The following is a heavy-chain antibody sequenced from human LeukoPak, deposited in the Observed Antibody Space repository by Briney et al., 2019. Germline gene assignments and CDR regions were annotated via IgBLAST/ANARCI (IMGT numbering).Heavy chain of an antibody. CDR3: AKARLGYCSSTSCLTSDY. CDR1: GYIFSSYS. CDR2: ISPSGGST. J-gene: IGHJ4*02. V-gene: IGHV1-46*01. D-gene: IGHD2-2*01. Sequence: ASVKVSCKASGYIFSSYSMHWVRQAPGQGLEWMGIISPSGGSTSYAQKFQGRVTMTRDTSTSTVYMELSSLRSEDTAVYYCAKARLGYCSSTSCLTSDYWGQGTLVTVSS.